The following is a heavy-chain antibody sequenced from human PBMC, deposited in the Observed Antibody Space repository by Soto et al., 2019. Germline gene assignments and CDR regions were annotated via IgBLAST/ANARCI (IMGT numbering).Heavy chain of an antibody. V-gene: IGHV1-3*01. J-gene: IGHJ4*02. Sequence: ASVKVSCKASGYTFTSYAMHWVRQAPGQRLEWMGWINAGNGNTNYAQKFQGRVTITADESTSTAYMELSSLRSEDTAVYYCARDECCPGGYSYGLDYWGQGTLVTVSS. CDR1: GYTFTSYA. D-gene: IGHD5-18*01. CDR3: ARDECCPGGYSYGLDY. CDR2: INAGNGNT.